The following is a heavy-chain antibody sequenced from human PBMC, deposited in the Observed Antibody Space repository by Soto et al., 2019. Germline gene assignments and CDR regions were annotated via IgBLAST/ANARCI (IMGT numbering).Heavy chain of an antibody. CDR3: SIGSWSAETFDV. V-gene: IGHV1-69*02. J-gene: IGHJ3*01. D-gene: IGHD2-2*01. CDR2: IIPMLTVT. CDR1: GGTFSTYT. Sequence: QVHLEQSGAEVKKPGSSMKVSYKAAGGTFSTYTLIWVRQAPGQGLEWMGRIIPMLTVTNSAQKFQGRVTLTADKSTSTAFMELTSLTSDDTAVYYCSIGSWSAETFDVWGQGTMVTVSS.